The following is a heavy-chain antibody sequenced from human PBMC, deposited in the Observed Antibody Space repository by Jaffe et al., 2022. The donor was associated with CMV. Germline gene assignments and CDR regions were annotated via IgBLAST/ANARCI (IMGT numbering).Heavy chain of an antibody. CDR2: IYYSGST. J-gene: IGHJ3*02. Sequence: QVQLQESGPGLVKPSQTLSLTCTVSGGSISSGGYYWSWIRQHPGKGLEWIGYIYYSGSTYYNPSLKSRVTISVDTSKNQFSLKLSSVTAADTAVYYCARDSYPHIKDPGIAAAGGRRNAFDIWGQGTMVTVSS. D-gene: IGHD6-13*01. CDR3: ARDSYPHIKDPGIAAAGGRRNAFDI. V-gene: IGHV4-31*03. CDR1: GGSISSGGYY.